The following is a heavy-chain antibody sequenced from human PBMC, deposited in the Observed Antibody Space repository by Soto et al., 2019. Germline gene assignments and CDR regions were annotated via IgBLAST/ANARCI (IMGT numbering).Heavy chain of an antibody. D-gene: IGHD6-19*01. CDR2: IYYSGST. V-gene: IGHV4-59*01. Sequence: SETLSLTCTVSGGSISSYYWSWIRQPPGKGLEWIGYIYYSGSTNYNPSLKSRVTISVDTSKNQFSLKLSSVTAADTAVYYCARAPSVYSSGWYAPRASFDYWGQGTLVTV. CDR3: ARAPSVYSSGWYAPRASFDY. J-gene: IGHJ4*02. CDR1: GGSISSYY.